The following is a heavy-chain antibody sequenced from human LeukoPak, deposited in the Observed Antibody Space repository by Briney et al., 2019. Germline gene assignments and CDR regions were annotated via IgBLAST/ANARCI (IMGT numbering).Heavy chain of an antibody. CDR2: ISAYNGNT. CDR3: ARDRWDFWSGYYLNGWFDP. V-gene: IGHV1-18*01. D-gene: IGHD3-3*01. CDR1: GYTFTNYD. Sequence: GASVRVSCKASGYTFTNYDISWVRQAPGQGLEWMGWISAYNGNTNYAQNLQGRVIMTTDTSTRTAYLGLTSLRSDDTAVYYCARDRWDFWSGYYLNGWFDPWGQGTLVTVSS. J-gene: IGHJ5*02.